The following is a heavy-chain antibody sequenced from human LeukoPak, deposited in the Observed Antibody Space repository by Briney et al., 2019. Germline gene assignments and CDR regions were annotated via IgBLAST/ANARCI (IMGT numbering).Heavy chain of an antibody. D-gene: IGHD3-22*01. CDR3: ARLRVDYYDSSGAPADY. V-gene: IGHV4-34*01. J-gene: IGHJ4*02. Sequence: NHSGSTNYNPSLKSRVTISVDTSKNQFSLKLSSVTAADTAVYYCARLRVDYYDSSGAPADYWGQGTLVTVSS. CDR2: NHSGST.